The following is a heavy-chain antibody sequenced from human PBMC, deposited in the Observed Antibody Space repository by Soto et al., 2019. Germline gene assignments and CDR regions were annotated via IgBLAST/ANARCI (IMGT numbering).Heavy chain of an antibody. CDR2: ISGSGGST. CDR3: AKVPGRYYDFWSGYFDFDY. J-gene: IGHJ4*02. CDR1: GFTFSSDA. Sequence: PGGSLRLSCAASGFTFSSDAMSWVLQAPGKGLEWVSAISGSGGSTYYADSVKGRFTISRDNSKNTLYLQMNSLRAEDTAVYYCAKVPGRYYDFWSGYFDFDYWGQGALVTVSS. D-gene: IGHD3-3*01. V-gene: IGHV3-23*01.